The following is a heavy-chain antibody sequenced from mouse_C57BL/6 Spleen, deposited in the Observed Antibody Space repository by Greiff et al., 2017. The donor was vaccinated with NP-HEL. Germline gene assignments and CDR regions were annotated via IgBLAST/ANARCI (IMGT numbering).Heavy chain of an antibody. Sequence: VQLQQPGAELVKPGASVKLSCKASGYTFTSYWMHWVKQRPGQGLEWIGMIHPNSGSTNYNEKFKSKATLTVDKSSSTAYMQLSSLTSEDSAVYYCARSGWNYYFDYWGQGTTLTVSS. CDR3: ARSGWNYYFDY. V-gene: IGHV1-64*01. CDR1: GYTFTSYW. D-gene: IGHD3-1*01. CDR2: IHPNSGST. J-gene: IGHJ2*01.